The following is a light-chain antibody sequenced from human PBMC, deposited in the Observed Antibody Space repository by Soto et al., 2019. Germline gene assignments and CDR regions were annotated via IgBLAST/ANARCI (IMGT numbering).Light chain of an antibody. CDR1: SSDVGGYDY. V-gene: IGLV2-14*01. Sequence: QSALTQPASVSGSPGQSITISCTGTSSDVGGYDYVSWYQQHPLKVPKLIIYEVTNRPSGVSSRFSGSKSGNTASLTISGLQAEDEADYYCCSYTGSSGDVFGTGTKVTVL. J-gene: IGLJ1*01. CDR3: CSYTGSSGDV. CDR2: EVT.